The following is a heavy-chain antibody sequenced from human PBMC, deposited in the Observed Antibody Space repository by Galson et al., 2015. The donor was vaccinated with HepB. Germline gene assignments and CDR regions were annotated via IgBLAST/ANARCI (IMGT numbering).Heavy chain of an antibody. J-gene: IGHJ2*01. Sequence: SLRLSCAASGFVFSEYGMHWVRQPPGKALEWVAVVAHDGTVQYYADSVKGRFTVSRDNSKNTMYLQLNSPRPEDAGLYYCAKEPGPRAGPWYFDLWGRGTLVTVSS. CDR2: VAHDGTVQ. V-gene: IGHV3-30*18. D-gene: IGHD3-10*01. CDR3: AKEPGPRAGPWYFDL. CDR1: GFVFSEYG.